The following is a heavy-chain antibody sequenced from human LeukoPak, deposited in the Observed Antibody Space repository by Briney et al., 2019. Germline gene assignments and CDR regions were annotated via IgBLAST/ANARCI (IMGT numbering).Heavy chain of an antibody. CDR2: ISYDGSNK. V-gene: IGHV3-30-3*01. J-gene: IGHJ4*02. Sequence: GGSLRLSCAASGFTFSSYAMHWVRQAPGKGLEWVAVISYDGSNKYYADSVKGRFTISRDNSKNTLYLQMNSLRAEDTAVYYCARALGIAVAGTAVDYWGQGTLVIVSS. D-gene: IGHD6-19*01. CDR1: GFTFSSYA. CDR3: ARALGIAVAGTAVDY.